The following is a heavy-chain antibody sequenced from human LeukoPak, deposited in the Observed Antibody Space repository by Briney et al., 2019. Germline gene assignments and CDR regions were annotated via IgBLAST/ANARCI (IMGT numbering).Heavy chain of an antibody. D-gene: IGHD3-3*01. CDR2: INHSGST. Sequence: PSETLSRTCAVYGGSFSGYYWSWIRQPPGKGLEWIGEINHSGSTYYNPSLKSRVTISVDTSKNQFSLKLSSVTAADTAVYYCARLTLRFLIDPWGQGTLVTVSS. CDR1: GGSFSGYY. J-gene: IGHJ5*02. CDR3: ARLTLRFLIDP. V-gene: IGHV4-34*01.